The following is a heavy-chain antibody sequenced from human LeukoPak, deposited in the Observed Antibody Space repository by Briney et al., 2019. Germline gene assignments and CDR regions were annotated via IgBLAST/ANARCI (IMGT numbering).Heavy chain of an antibody. CDR1: GGSISSGGYY. CDR2: IYYSGST. J-gene: IGHJ4*02. V-gene: IGHV4-31*03. CDR3: ATSSGYYYYFDY. D-gene: IGHD3-22*01. Sequence: SETLSLTCTISGGSISSGGYYWSWIRQHPGTGLEWIGYIYYSGSTYYNPSLKSRVTISVDTSKNQFSLKLSSVTAADTAVYYCATSSGYYYYFDYWGQGTLVTVSS.